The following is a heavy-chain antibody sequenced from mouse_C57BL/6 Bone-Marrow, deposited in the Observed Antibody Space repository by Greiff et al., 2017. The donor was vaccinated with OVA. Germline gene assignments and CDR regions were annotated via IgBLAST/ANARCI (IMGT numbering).Heavy chain of an antibody. D-gene: IGHD1-1*02. Sequence: QVQLKESGPELVRPGASVKISCKAPGYTFTRHWMQWVRQRPGQGLEWIGEIFPGSGSTYYNAKFKGKATLTVDTSSSTAYMQLSSLTSEDSAVYFCARGGYFDYWGQGTTLTVSS. CDR2: IFPGSGST. CDR1: GYTFTRHW. V-gene: IGHV1-56*01. J-gene: IGHJ2*01. CDR3: ARGGYFDY.